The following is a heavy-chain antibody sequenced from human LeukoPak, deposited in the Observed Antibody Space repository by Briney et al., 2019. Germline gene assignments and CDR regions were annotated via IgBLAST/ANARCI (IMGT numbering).Heavy chain of an antibody. D-gene: IGHD6-19*01. CDR2: IYYSGST. Sequence: SETLSLTCTVSGGSISSGDYYWSWIRQPPGKGLEWIGYIYYSGSTYYNPSLKSRVTISVDTSKNQFSLKLSSVTAADTAVYYCAREAYSSGWPYFDYWGRGTLVTVSS. CDR1: GGSISSGDYY. J-gene: IGHJ4*02. CDR3: AREAYSSGWPYFDY. V-gene: IGHV4-30-4*01.